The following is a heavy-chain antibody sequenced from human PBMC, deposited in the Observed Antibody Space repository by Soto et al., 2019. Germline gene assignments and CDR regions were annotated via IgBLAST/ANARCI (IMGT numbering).Heavy chain of an antibody. Sequence: ASVKVSCKASGGTFSSYAISWVRQAPGQGLEWMGGIIPIFGTANYAQKFQGRVTITADESTSTAYMELSSLRSEDTAVYYCARRAGDNWNDLWFDPWGQGTLVTVSS. D-gene: IGHD1-1*01. V-gene: IGHV1-69*13. CDR3: ARRAGDNWNDLWFDP. CDR2: IIPIFGTA. J-gene: IGHJ5*02. CDR1: GGTFSSYA.